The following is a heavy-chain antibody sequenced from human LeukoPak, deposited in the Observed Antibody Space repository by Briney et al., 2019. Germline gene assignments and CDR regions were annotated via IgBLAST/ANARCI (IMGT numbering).Heavy chain of an antibody. CDR2: ISYDGSNK. CDR1: GFTFSSYA. CDR3: AKKRSAAGTASFDY. V-gene: IGHV3-30-3*02. D-gene: IGHD6-13*01. Sequence: GGSLRLSCAASGFTFSSYAMHWVRQAPGKGLEWVAVISYDGSNKYYADSVKGRFTISRDNSKNTLYLQMNSLRAEDTAVYYCAKKRSAAGTASFDYWGQGTLVTVSS. J-gene: IGHJ4*02.